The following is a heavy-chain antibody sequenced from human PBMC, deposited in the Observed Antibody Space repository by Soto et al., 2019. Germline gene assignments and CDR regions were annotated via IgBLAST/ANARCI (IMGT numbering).Heavy chain of an antibody. D-gene: IGHD3-9*01. CDR1: GYTFTSYG. CDR3: ARGNYDILTGYGNWFDP. CDR2: ISAYNGNT. J-gene: IGHJ5*02. Sequence: ASVKVSCKASGYTFTSYGISWVRQAPRQGLEWMGWISAYNGNTNYAQKLQGRVTMTTDTSTSTAYMELRSLRSDDTAVYYCARGNYDILTGYGNWFDPWGQGTLVTGSS. V-gene: IGHV1-18*01.